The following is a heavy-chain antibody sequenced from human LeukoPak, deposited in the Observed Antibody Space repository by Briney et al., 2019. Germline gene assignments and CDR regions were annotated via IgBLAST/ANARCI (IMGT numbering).Heavy chain of an antibody. J-gene: IGHJ4*02. Sequence: ESGPALVKPTQTLTLTCNFSGFSLSTSGMRVSWIRQPPGKALEWLARLDWDDDKFYSTSLKTRLTISQDTSKNQVVLTMTNMDPVDTATYYCARTGGWYFNFDYWGQGTLVTVSS. V-gene: IGHV2-70*04. D-gene: IGHD6-19*01. CDR3: ARTGGWYFNFDY. CDR2: LDWDDDK. CDR1: GFSLSTSGMR.